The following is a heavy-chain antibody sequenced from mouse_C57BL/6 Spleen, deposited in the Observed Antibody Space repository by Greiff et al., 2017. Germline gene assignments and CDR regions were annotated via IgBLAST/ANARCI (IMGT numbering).Heavy chain of an antibody. CDR3: ARSGYYGSRGDWYFDV. D-gene: IGHD1-1*01. CDR2: ISSGSSTI. Sequence: EVMLVESGGGLVKPGGSLKLSCAASGFTFSDYGMHWVRQAPEKGLEWVAYISSGSSTIYYADTVKGRFTISSDNAKTTLCLQMTSLRSEDTAMYYCARSGYYGSRGDWYFDVWGTGTTVTVSS. J-gene: IGHJ1*03. CDR1: GFTFSDYG. V-gene: IGHV5-17*01.